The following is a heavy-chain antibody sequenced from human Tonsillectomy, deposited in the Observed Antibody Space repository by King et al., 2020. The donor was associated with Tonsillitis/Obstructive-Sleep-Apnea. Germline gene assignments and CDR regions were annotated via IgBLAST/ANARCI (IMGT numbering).Heavy chain of an antibody. V-gene: IGHV3-15*07. CDR1: GFTFSNAW. CDR2: IRIKTEGGTT. D-gene: IGHD3-16*01. CDR3: TTGGSYSPFDI. Sequence: VQLVESGGGLVKPGGSLRLSCAASGFTFSNAWMNWVRQAPGKGLEWVGRIRIKTEGGTTDDAAPVKGRFTISRDDSKNTLYLQMTSLRTEDPAVYYCTTGGSYSPFDIWGQGTVVTVSS. J-gene: IGHJ3*02.